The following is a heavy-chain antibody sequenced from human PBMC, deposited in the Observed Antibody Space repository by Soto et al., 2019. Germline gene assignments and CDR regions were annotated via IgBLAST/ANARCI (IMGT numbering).Heavy chain of an antibody. Sequence: GGSLRLSCAASGFTFSNYEMIWFRQAPGKGLEWVSYITTSGSFTDYADSVKGRFTISRDNAKNSLSLQMNSLRAEDTAVYYCARDGYCSGGSCYEYYGMDVWGQGTTVTVSS. J-gene: IGHJ6*02. CDR3: ARDGYCSGGSCYEYYGMDV. V-gene: IGHV3-48*03. CDR1: GFTFSNYE. CDR2: ITTSGSFT. D-gene: IGHD2-15*01.